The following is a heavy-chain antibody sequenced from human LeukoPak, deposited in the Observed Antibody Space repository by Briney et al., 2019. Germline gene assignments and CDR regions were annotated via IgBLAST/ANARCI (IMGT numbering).Heavy chain of an antibody. Sequence: SETLSLTCTVSGGSISSYYWSWIRQPAGKGLEWIGRIYTSGSTNYNPSLKSRVTMSVDTSKNQFSLKLSSVTAADTAVYYCARDWYYYDSSGYYFAYWGQGTLVTVSS. D-gene: IGHD3-22*01. CDR2: IYTSGST. CDR3: ARDWYYYDSSGYYFAY. J-gene: IGHJ4*02. V-gene: IGHV4-4*07. CDR1: GGSISSYY.